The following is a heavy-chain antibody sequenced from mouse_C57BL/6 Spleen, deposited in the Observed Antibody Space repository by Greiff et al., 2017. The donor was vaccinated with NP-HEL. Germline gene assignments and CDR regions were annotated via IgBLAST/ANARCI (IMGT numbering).Heavy chain of an antibody. CDR1: GYTFTSYW. D-gene: IGHD2-4*01. Sequence: QVQLQQPGAELVRPGSSVKLSCKASGYTFTSYWMHWVKQRPIQGLEWIGNIDPSDSETHYNQKFKDKATLTVDKSSSTAYMQLSSLTSEDSAVYYCARWEDDYDQAWFAYWGQGTLVTVSA. CDR3: ARWEDDYDQAWFAY. J-gene: IGHJ3*01. CDR2: IDPSDSET. V-gene: IGHV1-52*01.